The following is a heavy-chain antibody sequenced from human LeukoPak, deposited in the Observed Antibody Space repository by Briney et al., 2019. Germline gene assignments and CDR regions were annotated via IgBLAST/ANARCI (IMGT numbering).Heavy chain of an antibody. D-gene: IGHD3-22*01. CDR3: ARSDHYDSNGYYDY. V-gene: IGHV3-74*01. CDR2: INSDGSST. Sequence: GGSLRLSCAASGFTFSSYWMHWVRQAPGKGLVWVSRINSDGSSTSYADSVKGRFTISRDNAKNTLYLQMNSLRAEDTAVYYCARSDHYDSNGYYDYWGQGTLVTVSS. CDR1: GFTFSSYW. J-gene: IGHJ4*02.